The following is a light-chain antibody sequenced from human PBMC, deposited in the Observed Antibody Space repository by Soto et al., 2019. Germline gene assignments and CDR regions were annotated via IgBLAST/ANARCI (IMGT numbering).Light chain of an antibody. CDR3: QQRSSWPFT. CDR1: QSIGSY. V-gene: IGKV3-11*01. CDR2: STS. J-gene: IGKJ3*01. Sequence: ELVLTQSPATLSLSPGERATLSCRASQSIGSYLGWYQQKPGQAPRLLIYSTSNRSTGIPARFSGSGSGTAFTLTLSRLETADFALFYCQQRSSWPFTFGPGTRVDVK.